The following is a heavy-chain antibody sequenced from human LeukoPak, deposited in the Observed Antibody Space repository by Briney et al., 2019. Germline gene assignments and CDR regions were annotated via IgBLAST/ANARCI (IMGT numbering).Heavy chain of an antibody. CDR2: INNNGGIT. V-gene: IGHV3-23*01. CDR1: GFIFSSNA. CDR3: ARDDSGSYLGPYYFNY. Sequence: GGSLRLSCAASGFIFSSNAMGWVRQAPGKGLEWVSIINNNGGITYYADSVKGRFTTSGDNSKNTLYLQMNSLRAEDTAVYYCARDDSGSYLGPYYFNYWGQGTLVTVSS. D-gene: IGHD1-26*01. J-gene: IGHJ4*02.